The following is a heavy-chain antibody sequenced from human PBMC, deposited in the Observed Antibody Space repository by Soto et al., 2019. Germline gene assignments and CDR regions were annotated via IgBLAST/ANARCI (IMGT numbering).Heavy chain of an antibody. V-gene: IGHV4-38-2*01. Sequence: PSETLSLTCAVSGYSISSGYYWGWIRQPPGKGLEWIGSIYHSGSTYYNPSLKSRVTISLDTSKNQFSLRLSSVTAADTAVYYCSCSSGYWGQGTLVTVSS. D-gene: IGHD2-15*01. CDR1: GYSISSGYY. J-gene: IGHJ4*02. CDR3: SCSSGY. CDR2: IYHSGST.